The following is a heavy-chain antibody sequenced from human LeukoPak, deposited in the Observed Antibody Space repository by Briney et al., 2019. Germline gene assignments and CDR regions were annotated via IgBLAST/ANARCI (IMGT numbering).Heavy chain of an antibody. CDR1: GFTFSRYW. CDR3: ARDPSAWNGYFDH. V-gene: IGHV3-74*03. D-gene: IGHD1-1*01. CDR2: IESDGSSI. J-gene: IGHJ4*02. Sequence: GGSLRLSCAASGFTFSRYWMHWVRQAPGKGLMWVSSIESDGSSITYADAVKGRFTISRDNTKNTLYLQMNSLRAEDTAVYYCARDPSAWNGYFDHWGQGILVTVSS.